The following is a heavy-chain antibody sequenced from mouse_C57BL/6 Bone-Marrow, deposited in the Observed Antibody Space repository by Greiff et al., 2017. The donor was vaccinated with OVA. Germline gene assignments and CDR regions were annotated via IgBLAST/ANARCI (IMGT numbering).Heavy chain of an antibody. D-gene: IGHD1-1*01. CDR2: IDPEDGET. Sequence: EVQLQQSGAELVKPGASVKLSCTASGFNIKDYYMHWVKQRTEQGLEWIGRIDPEDGETKYAPKFQGKATITADTSSNTAYLQLSSVKSEDTAVYASARGYYGRWYFDVWGTGTTVTVSS. J-gene: IGHJ1*03. CDR1: GFNIKDYY. CDR3: ARGYYGRWYFDV. V-gene: IGHV14-2*01.